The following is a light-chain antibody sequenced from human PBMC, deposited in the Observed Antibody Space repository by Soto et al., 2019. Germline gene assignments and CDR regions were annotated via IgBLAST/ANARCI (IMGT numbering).Light chain of an antibody. V-gene: IGKV3-15*01. J-gene: IGKJ2*01. CDR3: QQYDNWPQT. Sequence: ETVMTQSPATLSVSPGERATLSCRASQSVSRNLAWYQQKPGQAPRLLIYGASTRATGIPARFSGSGSGTEFTLTISSLQSEDFAVYYCQQYDNWPQTFGQGTKLEIK. CDR2: GAS. CDR1: QSVSRN.